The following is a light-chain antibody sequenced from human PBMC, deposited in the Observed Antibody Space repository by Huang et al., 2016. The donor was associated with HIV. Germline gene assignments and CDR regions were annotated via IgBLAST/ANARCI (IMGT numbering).Light chain of an antibody. CDR3: QQSVKTPRT. J-gene: IGKJ2*01. CDR2: GAS. V-gene: IGKV1-39*01. CDR1: QNINKY. Sequence: DIQITQSPSSLSASVGDRVTITCRASQNINKYLNWYQQQPGKAPKLLISGASTLQSGVTSSFSGSGSGTDFTLTISSLQPEDSAVYFCQQSVKTPRTFGQGTKLEI.